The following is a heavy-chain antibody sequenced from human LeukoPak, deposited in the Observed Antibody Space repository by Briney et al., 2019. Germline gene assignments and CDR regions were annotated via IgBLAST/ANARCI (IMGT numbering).Heavy chain of an antibody. CDR2: IYYSGST. D-gene: IGHD3-10*01. Sequence: SQTLSLTCTVSGGPISSGGYYWSWIRQHPGKGLEWIGYIYYSGSTYYNPSLKSRVTISIDTSKNQFSLKLSSVTAADTAVYYCARGRNYYGSGSYNWFDPWGQGTLVTVSS. CDR1: GGPISSGGYY. V-gene: IGHV4-31*03. CDR3: ARGRNYYGSGSYNWFDP. J-gene: IGHJ5*02.